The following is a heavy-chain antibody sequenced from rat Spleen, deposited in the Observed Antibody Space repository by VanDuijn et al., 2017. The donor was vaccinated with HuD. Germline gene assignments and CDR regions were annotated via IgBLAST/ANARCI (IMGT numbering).Heavy chain of an antibody. CDR1: GFAFSDYN. CDR2: ISYDGSST. CDR3: TRDRLGANFDY. D-gene: IGHD5-1*01. J-gene: IGHJ2*01. Sequence: EVQLVESDGGLVQPGRSLKLSCAASGFAFSDYNMAWVRQAPKKGLEWVATISYDGSSTYYRDSVKGRFTISRDNAKSTLYLQMDSLRSEDTATYYCTRDRLGANFDYWGQGVMVTVSS. V-gene: IGHV5-7*01.